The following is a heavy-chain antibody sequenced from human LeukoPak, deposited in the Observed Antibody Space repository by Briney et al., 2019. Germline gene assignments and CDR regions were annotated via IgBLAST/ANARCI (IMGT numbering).Heavy chain of an antibody. V-gene: IGHV3-30*04. J-gene: IGHJ6*04. CDR3: ARDRAYGSGSYSNYYHYYGMDV. CDR1: GFTFSSYA. CDR2: ISYDGSNK. Sequence: GESLRLSCAASGFTFSSYAMHWVRQAPGKGLEWVAVISYDGSNKYYADSVKGRFTISRDNSKNTLYLQMNSLRAEDTAVYYCARDRAYGSGSYSNYYHYYGMDVWGKGTTVTVSS. D-gene: IGHD3-10*01.